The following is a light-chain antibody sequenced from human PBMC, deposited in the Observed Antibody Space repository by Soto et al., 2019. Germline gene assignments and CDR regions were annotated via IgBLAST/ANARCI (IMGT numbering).Light chain of an antibody. Sequence: QSVLTQPPSMSGPPGQSVTISCTGTSSDVGSYNRVSWYQQPPGTAPKLMIYEVSNRPSGVPDRFSGSKSGNTASLTISGLQAEDEADYYCSLYTSSSTLVFGGGTKLTVL. CDR2: EVS. J-gene: IGLJ2*01. V-gene: IGLV2-18*01. CDR1: SSDVGSYNR. CDR3: SLYTSSSTLV.